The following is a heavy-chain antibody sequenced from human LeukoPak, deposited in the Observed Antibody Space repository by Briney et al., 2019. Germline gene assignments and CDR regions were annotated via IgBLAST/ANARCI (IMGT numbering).Heavy chain of an antibody. CDR1: GFTFSSYG. CDR3: ARDQGGALDY. D-gene: IGHD1-26*01. Sequence: GGSLRLSCAASGFTFSSYGMSWVRQAPGKGLEWVSAISGSGGSTYYADSVKGRFTISRDNSKDTLYLQMNSLRAEDTAVYYCARDQGGALDYWGQGTLVTVSS. J-gene: IGHJ4*02. V-gene: IGHV3-23*01. CDR2: ISGSGGST.